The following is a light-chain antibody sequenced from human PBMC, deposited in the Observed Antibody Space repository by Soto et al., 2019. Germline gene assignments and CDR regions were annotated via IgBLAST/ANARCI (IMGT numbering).Light chain of an antibody. Sequence: ISMTQSPPTLSVSPGGRVTLSCEASETIGADLAWYHHRPGQAPRLLIYAASTRAPGVPARFSGSGSGTDFTLAIANLQPEDSGLYYCQHYHNFPRTFRQGTKLEIK. V-gene: IGKV3-15*01. CDR1: ETIGAD. CDR3: QHYHNFPRT. CDR2: AAS. J-gene: IGKJ2*01.